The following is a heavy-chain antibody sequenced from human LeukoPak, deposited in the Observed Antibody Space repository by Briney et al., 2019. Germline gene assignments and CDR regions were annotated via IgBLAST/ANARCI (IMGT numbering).Heavy chain of an antibody. V-gene: IGHV3-48*01. D-gene: IGHD3-10*01. Sequence: GGSLRLSCAASGFTFSSYSMNWVRQAPGKGLEWVSYISSSSSTIYYADSVKGRFTISRDNAKNSLYLQMNSLRAEDTAVYYCARVWAPITMVRGVIFYWGQGTLVTVSS. CDR1: GFTFSSYS. CDR2: ISSSSSTI. J-gene: IGHJ4*02. CDR3: ARVWAPITMVRGVIFY.